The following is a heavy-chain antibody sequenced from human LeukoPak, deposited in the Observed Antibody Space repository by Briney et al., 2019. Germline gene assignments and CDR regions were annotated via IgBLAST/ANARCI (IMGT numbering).Heavy chain of an antibody. CDR3: ARDLHGGYYYYGMDV. V-gene: IGHV1-46*01. D-gene: IGHD4-23*01. Sequence: ASVKVSCKASGYTFTSYYMHWVRQAPGQGLEWMGIINPSGGSTSYAQKFRGRVTMTRGTSTSTVYMELSSLRSEDTAVYYCARDLHGGYYYYGMDVWGQGTTVTVSS. CDR1: GYTFTSYY. J-gene: IGHJ6*02. CDR2: INPSGGST.